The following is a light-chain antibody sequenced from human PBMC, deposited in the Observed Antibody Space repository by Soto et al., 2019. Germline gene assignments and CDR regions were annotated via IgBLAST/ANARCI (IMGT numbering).Light chain of an antibody. Sequence: DIQMTQSPSSLSASVGDRVTITCRASQGIRDYLAWYQQKPGKAPNLLIYGASTRATGIPARFSGSGSGTEFTLTISSLQSEDFAVYYCQQYNNWPPLTFGGGTKVEIK. CDR1: QGIRDY. CDR3: QQYNNWPPLT. V-gene: IGKV1-NL1*01. CDR2: GAS. J-gene: IGKJ4*01.